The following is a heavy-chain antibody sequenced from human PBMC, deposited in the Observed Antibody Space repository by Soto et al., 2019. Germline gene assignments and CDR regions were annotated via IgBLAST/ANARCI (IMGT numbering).Heavy chain of an antibody. J-gene: IGHJ4*02. Sequence: QVQLVQSGAEVKKPGASVKVSCKASGYTFTSYGISWVRQAPGQGLEWMGWISAYNGNTNYAQKLQGRVTMTTDTSTSTAYMELRSLRSDDTAVYYCATRRHYDFWSGYYPYYFDYWGQGTLVTVSS. CDR2: ISAYNGNT. V-gene: IGHV1-18*01. D-gene: IGHD3-3*01. CDR3: ATRRHYDFWSGYYPYYFDY. CDR1: GYTFTSYG.